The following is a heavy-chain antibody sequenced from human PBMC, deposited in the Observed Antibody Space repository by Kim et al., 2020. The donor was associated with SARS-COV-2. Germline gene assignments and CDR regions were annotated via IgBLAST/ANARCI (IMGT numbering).Heavy chain of an antibody. CDR3: ARGPFIAVAGTHVFFDY. CDR1: GGSFSGYY. V-gene: IGHV4-34*01. D-gene: IGHD6-19*01. Sequence: SETLSLTCAVYGGSFSGYYWSWIRQPPGKGLEWIGEINHSGSTNYNPSLKSRVTISVDTSKNQFSLKLSSVTAADTAVYYCARGPFIAVAGTHVFFDYWGQGTLVTVSS. CDR2: INHSGST. J-gene: IGHJ4*02.